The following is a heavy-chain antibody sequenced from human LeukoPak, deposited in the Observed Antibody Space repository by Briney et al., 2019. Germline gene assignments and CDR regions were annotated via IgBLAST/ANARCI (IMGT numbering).Heavy chain of an antibody. D-gene: IGHD3-10*01. CDR1: GGSISSRGYY. CDR3: ARGPRYYGSGTFDY. CDR2: FYYTGST. Sequence: SETLSLTCTVSGGSISSRGYYWGWIRQPPGQGLEWIGSFYYTGSTYYNPSLKSRVTISVDTSKNQFSLRLSSVTAADTAVYYCARGPRYYGSGTFDYWGQGTLVTVSS. V-gene: IGHV4-39*01. J-gene: IGHJ4*02.